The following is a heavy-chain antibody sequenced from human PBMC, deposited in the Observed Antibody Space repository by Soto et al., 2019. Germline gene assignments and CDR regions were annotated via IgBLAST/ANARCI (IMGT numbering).Heavy chain of an antibody. CDR3: AREGAARPDYYYYYMDV. Sequence: GSLRLSCAASGFTVSSNYMSWVRQAPGKGLEWVSVIYSGGSTYYADSVKGRFTISRDNSKNTLYLQMNSLRAEDTAVYYCAREGAARPDYYYYYMDVWGKGTTVTVSS. CDR2: IYSGGST. D-gene: IGHD6-6*01. J-gene: IGHJ6*03. V-gene: IGHV3-66*01. CDR1: GFTVSSNY.